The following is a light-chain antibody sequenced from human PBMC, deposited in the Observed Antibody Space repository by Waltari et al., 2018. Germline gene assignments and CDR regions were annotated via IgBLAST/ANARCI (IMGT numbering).Light chain of an antibody. V-gene: IGLV2-23*02. CDR3: CSYAGRNIWV. CDR2: AVI. CDR1: SSDVGFYNL. J-gene: IGLJ3*02. Sequence: QSALTQPASVSGSPGQSITISCTGTSSDVGFYNLVSWYQQHPDEAPKLMVYAVIERPSWVSNRFSGSKSGNTASLTISGLQAEDEADYYCCSYAGRNIWVFGGGTKLTVV.